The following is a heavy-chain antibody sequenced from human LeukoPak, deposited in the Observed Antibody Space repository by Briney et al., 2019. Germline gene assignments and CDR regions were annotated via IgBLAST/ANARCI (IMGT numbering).Heavy chain of an antibody. D-gene: IGHD3-10*01. V-gene: IGHV3-23*01. J-gene: IGHJ4*02. Sequence: PGGSLRLSCAASGFTFSGYAMSWVRQAPGKGLEWVSAISGSGGSTNYADSVKGRFTISRDNSKNTLYLQMNSLRAEDTAVYYCAITQNYYGSGSLDYWGQGTLVTVSS. CDR3: AITQNYYGSGSLDY. CDR1: GFTFSGYA. CDR2: ISGSGGST.